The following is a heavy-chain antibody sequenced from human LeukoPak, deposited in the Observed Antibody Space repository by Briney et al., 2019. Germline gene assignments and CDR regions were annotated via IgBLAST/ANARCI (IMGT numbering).Heavy chain of an antibody. Sequence: PSETLSLTCTVSGGSISNTNYYWGWIRQPPGKGLEWIGTTYYSGITYYNPSLKSRVTISIDTSKNQFSLKLSSVTAADTAVYYCAPGDFSGFWFDPWGRGTLVTASS. CDR1: GGSISNTNYY. CDR2: TYYSGIT. CDR3: APGDFSGFWFDP. J-gene: IGHJ5*02. D-gene: IGHD3-10*01. V-gene: IGHV4-39*01.